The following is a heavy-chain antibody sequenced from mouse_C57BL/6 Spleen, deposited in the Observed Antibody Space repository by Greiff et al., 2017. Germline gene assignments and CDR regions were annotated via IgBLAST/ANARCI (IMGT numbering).Heavy chain of an antibody. J-gene: IGHJ2*01. Sequence: VQLQQSGAGLVKPGASVKLSCTASGFNIKDYYMHWVKQRTEQGLEWIGRIDPEDGETKYAPQFQGKATITADKSSNTAYLQHSSLTSEDTTVYYCARTGDGVDYWGQGTTLTVSS. CDR3: ARTGDGVDY. CDR1: GFNIKDYY. D-gene: IGHD1-1*02. V-gene: IGHV14-2*01. CDR2: IDPEDGET.